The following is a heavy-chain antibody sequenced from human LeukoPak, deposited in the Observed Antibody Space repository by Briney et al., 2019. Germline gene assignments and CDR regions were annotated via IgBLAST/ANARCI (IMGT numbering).Heavy chain of an antibody. J-gene: IGHJ2*01. CDR1: GYDFTSYW. Sequence: GESLKISCKASGYDFTSYWIGWVCQMPGKGLECMGIIYPGDSNTRYSRSFQGQVTISADKSINTAYVQWSSLKASDTAMYYCARRVVNNRNWYFNLWGRGTLVTVSS. D-gene: IGHD4-23*01. CDR3: ARRVVNNRNWYFNL. V-gene: IGHV5-51*01. CDR2: IYPGDSNT.